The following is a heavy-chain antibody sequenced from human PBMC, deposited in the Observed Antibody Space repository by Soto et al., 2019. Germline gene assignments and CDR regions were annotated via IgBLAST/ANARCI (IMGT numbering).Heavy chain of an antibody. CDR1: GYTFSSFG. D-gene: IGHD3-10*01. J-gene: IGHJ4*02. CDR3: ARGSGSYYRPLDY. Sequence: ASVKVSCKASGYTFSSFGITWVRQAPGQGLEWMGWISAYDGNTNYAHKLQGRVTLTTDTSTNTVYMELRSLTSDDTAVYYCARGSGSYYRPLDYWGQGTLVTVSS. V-gene: IGHV1-18*01. CDR2: ISAYDGNT.